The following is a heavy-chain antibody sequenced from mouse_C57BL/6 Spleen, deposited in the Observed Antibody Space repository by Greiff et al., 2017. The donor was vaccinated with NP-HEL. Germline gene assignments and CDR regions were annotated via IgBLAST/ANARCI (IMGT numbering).Heavy chain of an antibody. CDR3: ARSIYDGYYFAY. D-gene: IGHD2-3*01. CDR2: INPSNGGT. Sequence: PLQQPGTERGKPGASVKLSCKASGYTFTSYWMHWVKQRPGQGLEWIGNINPSNGGTNYNEKFKSKATLTVDKSSSTAYMQLSSLTSEDSAVYYCARSIYDGYYFAYWGQGTLVTVSA. CDR1: GYTFTSYW. J-gene: IGHJ3*01. V-gene: IGHV1-53*01.